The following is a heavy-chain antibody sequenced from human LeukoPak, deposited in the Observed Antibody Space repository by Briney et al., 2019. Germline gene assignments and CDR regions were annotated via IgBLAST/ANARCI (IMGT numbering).Heavy chain of an antibody. Sequence: ASGTVACKASAYTFTAYDIHWMRQCPRQGLGWLGWISHNSGDTNYAQNFQGRVNITSESSISTVFMELNRLSSDDTAVYFCARVGYKYADFCGQGSQVTVSS. CDR1: AYTFTAYD. J-gene: IGHJ4*02. CDR3: ARVGYKYADF. CDR2: ISHNSGDT. D-gene: IGHD5-18*01. V-gene: IGHV1-2*02.